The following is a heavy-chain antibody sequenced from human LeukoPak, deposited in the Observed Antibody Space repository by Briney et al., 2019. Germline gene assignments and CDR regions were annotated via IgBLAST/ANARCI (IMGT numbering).Heavy chain of an antibody. CDR3: AKRPDYGVTSGTFDY. Sequence: GGSLRLSCAASGFTFSSYAMHWVRQAPGTGLEWVSAISGSGGSTYYADSVKGRFTISRDNSKNTLYLQMNSLRAEDTAVYYCAKRPDYGVTSGTFDYWGQGTPVTVSS. CDR1: GFTFSSYA. J-gene: IGHJ4*02. V-gene: IGHV3-23*01. D-gene: IGHD4-17*01. CDR2: ISGSGGST.